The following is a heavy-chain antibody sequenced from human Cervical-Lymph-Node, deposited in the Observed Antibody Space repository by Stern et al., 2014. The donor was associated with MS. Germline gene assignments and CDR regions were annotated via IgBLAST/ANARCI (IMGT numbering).Heavy chain of an antibody. CDR2: ISYDGSNK. CDR3: AKDGHYYDSSGYCFYY. Sequence: VQLVQSGGGVVQPGRSLRLSCAASGFTFSSYGMHWVRQAPGKGLEWVAVISYDGSNKYYADSVKGRFTISRDNSKNTLYLQMNSLRAEDTAVYYCAKDGHYYDSSGYCFYYWGQGTLVTVSS. CDR1: GFTFSSYG. D-gene: IGHD3-22*01. J-gene: IGHJ4*02. V-gene: IGHV3-30*18.